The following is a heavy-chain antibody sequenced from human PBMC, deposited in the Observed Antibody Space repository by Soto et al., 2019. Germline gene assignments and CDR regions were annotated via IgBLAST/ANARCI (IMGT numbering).Heavy chain of an antibody. CDR2: ISATGTPT. CDR1: EFSFSSYA. CDR3: ATYSSPFDH. J-gene: IGHJ4*02. D-gene: IGHD6-13*01. Sequence: PGGSLRLSCAASEFSFSSYALNWVRQAPGKGLEWVSAISATGTPTYYADSVKGRFTISRDNSKRTLFPQMDSLRPEDTAVYYYATYSSPFDHWGQGTLVTVSS. V-gene: IGHV3-23*01.